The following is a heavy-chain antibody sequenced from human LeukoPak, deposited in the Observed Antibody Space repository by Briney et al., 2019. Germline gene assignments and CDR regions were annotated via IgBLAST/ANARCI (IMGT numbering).Heavy chain of an antibody. CDR1: GFTFNSYS. Sequence: GGSLRLSCAASGFTFNSYSMNWVRQAPGKGLEWDSSISGSNSYIYYADSVKGRFTISRDNSKNTLYLQMNSLRAEDTAVYYCAKNDGNLPYYYYYMDVWGKGTTVTVSS. D-gene: IGHD1-1*01. CDR3: AKNDGNLPYYYYYMDV. V-gene: IGHV3-21*04. CDR2: ISGSNSYI. J-gene: IGHJ6*03.